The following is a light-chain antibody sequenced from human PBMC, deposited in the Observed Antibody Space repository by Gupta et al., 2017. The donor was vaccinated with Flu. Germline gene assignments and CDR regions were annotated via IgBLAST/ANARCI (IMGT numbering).Light chain of an antibody. V-gene: IGLV2-14*03. J-gene: IGLJ2*01. Sequence: SITISCTGTSKDVGGYTYGSWYQHHPGKAPKLIIYDVTNRPSGVSNRFSGSKSGNTASLTISGLHAEDEADYYCSSYTRRRMWIFGGGTKVSVL. CDR2: DVT. CDR1: SKDVGGYTY. CDR3: SSYTRRRMWI.